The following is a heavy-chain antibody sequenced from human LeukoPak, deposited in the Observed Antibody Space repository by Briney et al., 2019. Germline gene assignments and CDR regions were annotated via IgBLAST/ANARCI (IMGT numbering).Heavy chain of an antibody. D-gene: IGHD6-19*01. J-gene: IGHJ6*03. CDR2: ISSSSSTI. Sequence: GGSLRLSCAASGFTFSSYSMNWVRQAPGKGLEWVSYISSSSSTIYYADSVKGRFTISRDNSKNTLYLQMNSLRAEDTAVYYCAKGGDSSGWYYYYYMDVWGKGTTVTVSS. CDR1: GFTFSSYS. V-gene: IGHV3-48*01. CDR3: AKGGDSSGWYYYYYMDV.